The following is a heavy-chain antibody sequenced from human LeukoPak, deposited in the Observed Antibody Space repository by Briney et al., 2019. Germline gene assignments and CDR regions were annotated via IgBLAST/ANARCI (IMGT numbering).Heavy chain of an antibody. V-gene: IGHV3-21*01. CDR3: ARDQELYCSGGSCSRMDV. CDR1: GFTFSTYS. CDR2: ISGSSSYI. D-gene: IGHD2-15*01. J-gene: IGHJ6*03. Sequence: GGSLRLSCAASGFTFSTYSMSWVRQAPGKGLEWASSISGSSSYIYYADSVKGRFTISRDNAKNSLYLQMNSLRAEDTAVYYCARDQELYCSGGSCSRMDVWGKGTTVTISS.